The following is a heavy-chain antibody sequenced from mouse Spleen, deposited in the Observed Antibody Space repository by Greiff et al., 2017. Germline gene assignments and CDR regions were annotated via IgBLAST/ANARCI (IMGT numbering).Heavy chain of an antibody. CDR3: TTRLGEGFAY. V-gene: IGHV14-4*01. CDR2: IDPENGDT. J-gene: IGHJ3*01. Sequence: EVQLQQSGAELVRPGASVKLSCTASGFNIKDDYMHWVKQRPEQGLEWIGWIDPENGDTEYASKFQGKATITADTSSNTAYLQLSSLTSEDTAVYYCTTRLGEGFAYWGQGTLVTVSA. D-gene: IGHD4-1*01. CDR1: GFNIKDDY.